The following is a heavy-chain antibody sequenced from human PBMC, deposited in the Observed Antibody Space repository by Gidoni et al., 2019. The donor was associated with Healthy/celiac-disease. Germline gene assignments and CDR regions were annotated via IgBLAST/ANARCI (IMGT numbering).Heavy chain of an antibody. V-gene: IGHV3-23*04. CDR3: AKEGRTGYSYGSVLNLDY. J-gene: IGHJ4*02. CDR1: GCTVSSSA. CDR2: ISGSGGST. D-gene: IGHD5-18*01. Sequence: EVQQVESVGDLVQPGRSLRLSCAASGCTVSSSAMSWVRQAPGKGLEWISAISGSGGSTYYADSVKGRFTISRDNSKNTLYLQLNSPSDEDTAVYYCAKEGRTGYSYGSVLNLDYWGQGPLVTVSS.